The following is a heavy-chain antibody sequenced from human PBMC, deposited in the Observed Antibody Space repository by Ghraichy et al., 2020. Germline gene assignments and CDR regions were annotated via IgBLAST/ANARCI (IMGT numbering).Heavy chain of an antibody. D-gene: IGHD6-13*01. J-gene: IGHJ4*02. CDR3: ARGRKSSQQLVPLPFDY. Sequence: SETLSLTCAVYNGPVDSYYWSWIRQPPGKGLEWIGEINHSGSTNYNPSRKSRVTISVDRIKNQFSLRLSSVTAADTAVYYCARGRKSSQQLVPLPFDYWGQGTRVTVS. CDR1: NGPVDSYY. V-gene: IGHV4-34*01. CDR2: INHSGST.